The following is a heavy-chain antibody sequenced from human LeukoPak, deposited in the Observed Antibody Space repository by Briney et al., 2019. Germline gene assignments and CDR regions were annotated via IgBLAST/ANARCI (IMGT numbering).Heavy chain of an antibody. J-gene: IGHJ4*02. CDR2: ISWNSGSI. V-gene: IGHV3-9*01. Sequence: GGSLRLSCAASGFTFDDYAMHWVRQAPGKGLEWVSGISWNSGSIGYADSVKGRFTISRDNAKNSLYLQMNSLRAEDTAVYYCAKDRVVHGDPNFDYWGQGTLVTVSS. CDR3: AKDRVVHGDPNFDY. D-gene: IGHD4-17*01. CDR1: GFTFDDYA.